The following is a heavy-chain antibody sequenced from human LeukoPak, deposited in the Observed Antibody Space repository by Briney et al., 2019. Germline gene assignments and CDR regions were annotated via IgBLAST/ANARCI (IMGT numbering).Heavy chain of an antibody. D-gene: IGHD2-15*01. CDR1: GFTFSNYG. V-gene: IGHV3-33*01. CDR3: ARDGAKYCSGGSCYGC. J-gene: IGHJ4*02. CDR2: IWYDGSNK. Sequence: GGSLRLSRAASGFTFSNYGMHWVRQAPGKGLEWVAVIWYDGSNKYYADSVKGRFTISRDNSKNTLYLQMNSLRAEDTAVYYCARDGAKYCSGGSCYGCWGQGTLVTVSS.